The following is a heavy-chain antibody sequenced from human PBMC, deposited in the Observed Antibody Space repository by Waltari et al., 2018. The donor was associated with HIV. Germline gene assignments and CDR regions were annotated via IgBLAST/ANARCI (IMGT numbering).Heavy chain of an antibody. CDR2: INSDGSST. D-gene: IGHD2-15*01. Sequence: EVQVAESGGGVVQPGGSMRLSCAASGFPFSDSWMYWVRHFPGMGWVARINSDGSSTSYADSAKGRLTISRDNAKNTLYLQMNSLRAEDTAVYYCARAGGNCTGGSCSLLTDYWGQGTLVTVSS. CDR1: GFPFSDSW. J-gene: IGHJ4*01. CDR3: ARAGGNCTGGSCSLLTDY. V-gene: IGHV3-74*01.